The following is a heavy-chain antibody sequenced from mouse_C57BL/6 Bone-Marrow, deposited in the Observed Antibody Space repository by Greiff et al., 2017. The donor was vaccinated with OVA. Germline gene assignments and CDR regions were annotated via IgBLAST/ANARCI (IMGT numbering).Heavy chain of an antibody. D-gene: IGHD2-1*01. CDR3: ASLYGNGYGMDY. CDR2: INPNNGGT. J-gene: IGHJ4*01. V-gene: IGHV1-22*01. Sequence: EVQLQQSGPELVKPGASVKMSCKASGYTFTDYNMHWVKQSHGQSLEWIGYINPNNGGTSYNKKFKGKATLTVNKSSSTAYMELRSLTSKETAVDYCASLYGNGYGMDYWGQGTSVTVSS. CDR1: GYTFTDYN.